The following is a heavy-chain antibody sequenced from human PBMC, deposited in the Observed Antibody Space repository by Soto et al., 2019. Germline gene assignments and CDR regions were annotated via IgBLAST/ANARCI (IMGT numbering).Heavy chain of an antibody. CDR1: GFTVSTYA. J-gene: IGHJ6*02. Sequence: GGSLRLSCAASGFTVSTYAMSWGRQAPGKGLEWDSGISGSGGSPYYAGSVKGRFTISRDNSKNTLYLQMNSLRAEDMAVYYCAKEVRRATSEFYYSAMEVWGQVTQVTGSS. V-gene: IGHV3-23*01. CDR2: ISGSGGSP. CDR3: AKEVRRATSEFYYSAMEV.